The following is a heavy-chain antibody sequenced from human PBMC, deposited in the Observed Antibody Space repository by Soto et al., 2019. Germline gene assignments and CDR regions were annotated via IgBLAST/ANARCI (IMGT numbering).Heavy chain of an antibody. V-gene: IGHV3-23*01. CDR2: ISNSGGTT. Sequence: DVQLLESGGDLVQPGGSLRLSCAASGFTFSNYAMSWVRQAPGKGLEWVSAISNSGGTTNYADSVKGRFTISRDNSKNALCLQVISLRADNAAGYYCEEESRRAGAVDYWGQGTLVTVSS. D-gene: IGHD6-19*01. CDR1: GFTFSNYA. CDR3: EEESRRAGAVDY. J-gene: IGHJ4*02.